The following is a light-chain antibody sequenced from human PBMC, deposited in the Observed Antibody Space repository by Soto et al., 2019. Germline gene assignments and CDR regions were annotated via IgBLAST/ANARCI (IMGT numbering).Light chain of an antibody. CDR3: CSYAGSYTPLYV. J-gene: IGLJ1*01. Sequence: QAVLTHPLSVSWSPGHADTISCTGTSSDVGGYNYVSWYQQHPGKAPKLMIYDVSKRPSGVPDRFSGSKSGNTASLTISGLQAEDEADYYCCSYAGSYTPLYVFGTGTKVTAL. CDR2: DVS. CDR1: SSDVGGYNY. V-gene: IGLV2-11*01.